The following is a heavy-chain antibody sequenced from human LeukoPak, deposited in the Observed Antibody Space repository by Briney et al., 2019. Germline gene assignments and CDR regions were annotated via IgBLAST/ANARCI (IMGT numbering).Heavy chain of an antibody. CDR1: GGTFSSYA. CDR2: IIPIFGTA. J-gene: IGHJ5*02. Sequence: PGASVKVSCKASGGTFSSYAISWVRQAPGQGLEWMGGIIPIFGTANYAQKFQGRVTITADKSTSTAYMELSSLRSEDTAVYYCARVRFRYSSSWYNWFDPWGQGTLVTVSS. V-gene: IGHV1-69*06. D-gene: IGHD6-13*01. CDR3: ARVRFRYSSSWYNWFDP.